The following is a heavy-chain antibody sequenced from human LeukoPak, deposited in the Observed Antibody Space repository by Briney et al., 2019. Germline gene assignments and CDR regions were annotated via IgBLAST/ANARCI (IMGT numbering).Heavy chain of an antibody. CDR2: IYPGDSDT. CDR1: GYIFTSNW. Sequence: GESLKISCKGSGYIFTSNWIGWVRRMPGKGLEWMGIIYPGDSDTRHSPSFQGQVTISADKSISTAYLQWRSLKASDTAMYYCARAGVAAIVTDWFDPWGQGTLVTVSS. V-gene: IGHV5-51*01. D-gene: IGHD2-15*01. CDR3: ARAGVAAIVTDWFDP. J-gene: IGHJ5*02.